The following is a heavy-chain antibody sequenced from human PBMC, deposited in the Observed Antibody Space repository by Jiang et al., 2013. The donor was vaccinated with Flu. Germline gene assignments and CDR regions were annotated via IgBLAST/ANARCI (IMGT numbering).Heavy chain of an antibody. D-gene: IGHD3-3*01. V-gene: IGHV6-1*01. J-gene: IGHJ5*02. CDR3: ARVRVLRFLEWADNWFDP. CDR2: TYYRSKWYN. Sequence: SRGFEWLGRTYYRSKWYNDYAVSVKSRITINPDTSKNQFSLQLNSVTPEDTAVYYCARVRVLRFLEWADNWFDPWGQGTLVTVSS.